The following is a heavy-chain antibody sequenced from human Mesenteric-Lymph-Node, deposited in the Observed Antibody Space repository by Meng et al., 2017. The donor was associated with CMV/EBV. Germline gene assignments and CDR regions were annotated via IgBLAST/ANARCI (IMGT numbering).Heavy chain of an antibody. CDR3: AKDYGGYSFPTLDY. CDR2: ITSSSTYI. V-gene: IGHV3-21*04. D-gene: IGHD1-26*01. CDR1: GFTFRTYT. Sequence: GESLKISCAASGFTFRTYTMNWVRQAPGKGLEWVSSITSSSTYIYYADSAKGRFTISRDNAKNSLYLQMDSLRVEDTAVYYCAKDYGGYSFPTLDYWGQGTTVTVSS. J-gene: IGHJ4*02.